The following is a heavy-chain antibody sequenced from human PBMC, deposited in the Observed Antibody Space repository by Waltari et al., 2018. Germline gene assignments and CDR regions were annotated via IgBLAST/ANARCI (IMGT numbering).Heavy chain of an antibody. CDR3: ARDVSFRGHTID. Sequence: VQLVQSGAEVKKPGASVKVSCKASGYTFTSYYMHWVRQAPGKGLEWVSVIYSGGDTYYADSVKGRFSISRDNSMNTLYLQMNSLRAEDTAVYYCARDVSFRGHTIDWGQGTLVTVSS. CDR1: GYTFTSYY. J-gene: IGHJ4*02. D-gene: IGHD3-10*01. V-gene: IGHV3-53*01. CDR2: IYSGGDT.